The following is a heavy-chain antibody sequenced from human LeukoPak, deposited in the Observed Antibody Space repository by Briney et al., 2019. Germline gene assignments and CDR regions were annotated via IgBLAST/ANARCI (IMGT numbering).Heavy chain of an antibody. D-gene: IGHD2/OR15-2a*01. Sequence: GRSLRLSCVVSGFNSEDHAMHWVRQAPGKGLVWVSHINSDGSWTSYADSVKGRFTISKDNAKNTVYLQMNSLRAEDTAVYYCVSFYETYWGRGTLVTVSS. CDR2: INSDGSWT. CDR1: GFNSEDHA. CDR3: VSFYETY. V-gene: IGHV3-74*01. J-gene: IGHJ4*02.